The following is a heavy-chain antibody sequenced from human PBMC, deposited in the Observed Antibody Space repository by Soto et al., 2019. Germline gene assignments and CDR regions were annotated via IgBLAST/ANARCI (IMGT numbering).Heavy chain of an antibody. V-gene: IGHV1-3*05. D-gene: IGHD6-19*01. CDR3: ARGPIAVEAPRRGGWFDH. CDR1: GYTCTSYA. J-gene: IGHJ5*02. CDR2: MNAGNGNT. Sequence: QVQLGQSGAEEKKPGASVKVSCKASGYTCTSYAMHCVLQAPGQGLEWMGWMNAGNGNTKYLQKFKGRVTTTRDQAASTAYKEQSRLRSEDTAVYYRARGPIAVEAPRRGGWFDHWGQGTLVTVS.